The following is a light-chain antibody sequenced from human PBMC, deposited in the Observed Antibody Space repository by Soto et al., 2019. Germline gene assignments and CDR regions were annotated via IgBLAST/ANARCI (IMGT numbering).Light chain of an antibody. CDR1: SSDVGSCSH. V-gene: IGLV2-23*01. J-gene: IGLJ2*01. Sequence: QSALTQPASVSGSPGQSITISCTGTSSDVGSCSHVSWYQQHPGKAPKLIIHEDTKRPSGVSDRFSGSRSGNTASLTVSGRQAEDEADYYCCLCGGMVFGGGTKLTVL. CDR3: CLCGGMV. CDR2: EDT.